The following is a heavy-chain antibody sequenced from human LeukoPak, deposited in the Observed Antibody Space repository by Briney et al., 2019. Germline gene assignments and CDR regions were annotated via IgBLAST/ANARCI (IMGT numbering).Heavy chain of an antibody. CDR1: GGTFSSYA. J-gene: IGHJ4*02. V-gene: IGHV1-69*05. Sequence: SVKVSCKASGGTFSSYAISWVRQAPGQGLEWMGGIIPIFGTANYAQKFQGRVTMTTDTSTTTAYMELRSLTSDDTAVYYCGRDLGELPYYWGQGTLVTVSS. CDR3: GRDLGELPYY. CDR2: IIPIFGTA. D-gene: IGHD3-10*01.